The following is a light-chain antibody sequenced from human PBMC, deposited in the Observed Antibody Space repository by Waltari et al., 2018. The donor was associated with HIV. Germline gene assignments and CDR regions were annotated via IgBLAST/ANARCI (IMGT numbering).Light chain of an antibody. J-gene: IGLJ1*01. Sequence: QSALTQPASVSGSPGQSITISCTGTSSDVGGYNYVLWYQQHPGKAPKLMIYDVTNRPSGVSNRFSGSKSGNTASLTISGLQAEDEADYYCSSYTSSNTYVFGTGTKVTVL. V-gene: IGLV2-14*01. CDR2: DVT. CDR1: SSDVGGYNY. CDR3: SSYTSSNTYV.